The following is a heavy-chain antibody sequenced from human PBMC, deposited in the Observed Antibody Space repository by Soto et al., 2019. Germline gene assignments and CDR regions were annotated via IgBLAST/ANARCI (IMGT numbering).Heavy chain of an antibody. V-gene: IGHV4-34*01. CDR3: ARVVVVVPAAIYGMDV. CDR1: GGSFSGYY. Sequence: QVQLQQWGAGLLKPSETLSLTCAVYGGSFSGYYWSWIRQPPGKGLEWIGEINHSGSTNYNPSLKSRVTISVDTSKNQFSLKLSSVTAADTAVYYCARVVVVVPAAIYGMDVWGQGTTVTVSS. D-gene: IGHD2-2*01. CDR2: INHSGST. J-gene: IGHJ6*02.